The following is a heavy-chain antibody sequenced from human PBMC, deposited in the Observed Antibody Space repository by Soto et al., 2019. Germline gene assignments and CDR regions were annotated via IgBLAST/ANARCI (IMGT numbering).Heavy chain of an antibody. J-gene: IGHJ5*02. V-gene: IGHV1-69*13. CDR2: IIPIFGTA. CDR3: ARGYDSSGYPPTES. D-gene: IGHD3-22*01. CDR1: GGTFSSYA. Sequence: GASVKVSCKASGGTFSSYAINWVRQAPGQGLEWMGGIIPIFGTANYAQKFQGRVTITADESTSTAYMELSSLRSEDTAVYYCARGYDSSGYPPTESWGQGTLVTVSS.